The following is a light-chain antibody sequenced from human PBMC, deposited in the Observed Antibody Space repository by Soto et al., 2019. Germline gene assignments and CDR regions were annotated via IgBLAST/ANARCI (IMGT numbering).Light chain of an antibody. CDR1: QTISSNY. V-gene: IGKV3-20*01. Sequence: QFPGTLSLSPGERTILPCRASQTISSNYLAWYQQKPGQAPRLLIYGASGRATGIPDRFSGSGSGTDFTLTISRLEPEDFAVYYCQQYSSSLITFGQGTRLEIK. J-gene: IGKJ5*01. CDR3: QQYSSSLIT. CDR2: GAS.